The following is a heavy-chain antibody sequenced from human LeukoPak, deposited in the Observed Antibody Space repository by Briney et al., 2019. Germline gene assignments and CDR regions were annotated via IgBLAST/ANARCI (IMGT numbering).Heavy chain of an antibody. Sequence: SGTLSPTCAVSGGSISSSHWWSWVRQPPGKGLEWIGEIYHSGSTNYNPSLKSRVTISVDKSKNQFSLKLSSVTAADTAVYYCARIKDDYVWGSYRYHFDYWGQGTLVTVSS. J-gene: IGHJ4*02. CDR1: GGSISSSHW. V-gene: IGHV4-4*02. CDR2: IYHSGST. D-gene: IGHD3-16*02. CDR3: ARIKDDYVWGSYRYHFDY.